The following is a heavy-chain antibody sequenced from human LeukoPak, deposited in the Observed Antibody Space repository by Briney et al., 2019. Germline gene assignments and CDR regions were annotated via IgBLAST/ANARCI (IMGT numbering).Heavy chain of an antibody. CDR1: GGSFSGYY. Sequence: SETLSLTCAVYGGSFSGYYWSWIRQPPGKGLEWIGEINHSGSTNYNPSLKSQVTISVDTSKNQFSLKLSSVTAADTAVYYCARGNVVVIAIHYFDYWGQGTLVTVSS. D-gene: IGHD2-21*01. J-gene: IGHJ4*02. V-gene: IGHV4-34*01. CDR2: INHSGST. CDR3: ARGNVVVIAIHYFDY.